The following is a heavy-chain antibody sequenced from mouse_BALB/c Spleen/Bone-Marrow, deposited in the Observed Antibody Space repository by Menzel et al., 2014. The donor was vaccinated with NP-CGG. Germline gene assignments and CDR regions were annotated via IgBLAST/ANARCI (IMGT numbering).Heavy chain of an antibody. CDR1: GYTLTSYT. CDR3: ARRDGYR. D-gene: IGHD2-3*01. J-gene: IGHJ2*01. Sequence: VKLMESAAELARPGASVKMSCKASGYTLTSYTMHWVKQRPGQGLEWIGYINPSSGYTEYNQKFKDKTTLTADKSSSTAYMQLSSLTSEDSAVYYCARRDGYRWGQGTTLTVSS. CDR2: INPSSGYT. V-gene: IGHV1-4*02.